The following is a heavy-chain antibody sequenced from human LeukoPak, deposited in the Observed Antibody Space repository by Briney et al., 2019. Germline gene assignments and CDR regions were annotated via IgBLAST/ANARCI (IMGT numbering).Heavy chain of an antibody. CDR3: VRERAYYCYMDV. CDR2: IHTGGNT. CDR1: GFSVSSNY. V-gene: IGHV3-66*02. D-gene: IGHD6-25*01. J-gene: IGHJ6*03. Sequence: GGSLRLSCAASGFSVSSNYMSWVRQAPGKGLEWVSVIHTGGNTYYADSVKGRFTISRDNSKNTVYLQMNSLRVFDTAVYFCVRERAYYCYMDVWGKGTTVTVSS.